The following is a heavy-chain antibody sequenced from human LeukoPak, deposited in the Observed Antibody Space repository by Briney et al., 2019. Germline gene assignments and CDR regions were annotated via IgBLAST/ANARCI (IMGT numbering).Heavy chain of an antibody. CDR2: INPKSGGT. CDR3: VRGGYSSGSGDY. V-gene: IGHV1-2*02. J-gene: IGHJ4*02. CDR1: GYTLTDYN. D-gene: IGHD3-10*01. Sequence: ASVTVSCKASGYTLTDYNMHWVRQAPGQGLEWMAWINPKSGGTDYAQKFQGRVTLTRDTSINTDYMELSRLISDDTAVYYCVRGGYSSGSGDYWGQGALVTVSS.